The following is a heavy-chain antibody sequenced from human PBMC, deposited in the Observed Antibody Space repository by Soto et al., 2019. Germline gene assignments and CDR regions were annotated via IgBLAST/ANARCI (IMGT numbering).Heavy chain of an antibody. D-gene: IGHD1-1*01. CDR3: AIGTRYYYGMDV. CDR2: MNPNSGNT. CDR1: GYTFTSYD. V-gene: IGHV1-8*01. Sequence: QVQLVQSGAEVKKPGASVKVSCKASGYTFTSYDINWVRQATGQGLEWMGWMNPNSGNTGYAQKFQGRVTMTRNTSISTAYMELSILRSDHTAVYDCAIGTRYYYGMDVWGQGATVTVSS. J-gene: IGHJ6*02.